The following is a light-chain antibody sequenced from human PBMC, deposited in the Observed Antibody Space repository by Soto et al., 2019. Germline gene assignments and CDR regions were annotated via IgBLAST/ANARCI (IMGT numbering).Light chain of an antibody. V-gene: IGLV1-40*01. CDR1: TSNIGASYD. CDR3: QSYDYKLRVPV. Sequence: QSVLTQPPSVSGAPGQTVTISCTGSTSNIGASYDVHWYQHVPGTAPKRLIYSNTNRPSGVPDRFSGSRSGTSASLVVTGLQTDDEADYYCQSYDYKLRVPVFGGGTKLTVL. CDR2: SNT. J-gene: IGLJ2*01.